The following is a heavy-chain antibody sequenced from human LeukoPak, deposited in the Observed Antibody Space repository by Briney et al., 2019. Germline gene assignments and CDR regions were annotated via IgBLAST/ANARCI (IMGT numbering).Heavy chain of an antibody. CDR3: TKEEGYCSSTSCYLY. CDR2: ISGSGGST. CDR1: GFTFSSYA. D-gene: IGHD2-2*01. J-gene: IGHJ4*02. V-gene: IGHV3-23*01. Sequence: GGSLRLSCAASGFTFSSYAMSWVRQAPGKGLEWVSAISGSGGSTYYADSVKGRFTISRDNSKNTLYLQMNSLRAEDTAVYYCTKEEGYCSSTSCYLYWGQGTLVTVSS.